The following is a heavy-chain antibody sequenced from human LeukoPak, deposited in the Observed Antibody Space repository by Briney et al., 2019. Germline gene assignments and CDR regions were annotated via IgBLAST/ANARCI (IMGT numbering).Heavy chain of an antibody. CDR3: ARGQCGSDCFFGSDWYFDL. Sequence: HSGGSLRLSCAASGFTVSSNYLGWVRQAPGKGLEWVSIIYSGGSIHYADSVKGRFTISRDNSKNTVYLQMNSLRVEDTAVYYCARGQCGSDCFFGSDWYFDLWGRGTLVTVSS. V-gene: IGHV3-53*01. CDR2: IYSGGSI. J-gene: IGHJ2*01. CDR1: GFTVSSNY. D-gene: IGHD2-21*02.